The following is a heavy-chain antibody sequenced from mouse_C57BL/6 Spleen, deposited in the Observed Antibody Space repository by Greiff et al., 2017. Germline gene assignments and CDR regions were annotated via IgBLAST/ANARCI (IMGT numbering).Heavy chain of an antibody. CDR1: GYTFTDYY. D-gene: IGHD4-1*01. V-gene: IGHV1-26*01. CDR2: IIPNNGGT. CDR3: ARRITGTFDY. J-gene: IGHJ2*01. Sequence: VQLQQSGPELVKPGASVKISCKASGYTFTDYYMNWVKQSHGKSLEWIGDIIPNNGGTSYNQKFKGKATLTVDTSSSTAYMELRSLTSEDSAVYYCARRITGTFDYWGQGTTLTVSS.